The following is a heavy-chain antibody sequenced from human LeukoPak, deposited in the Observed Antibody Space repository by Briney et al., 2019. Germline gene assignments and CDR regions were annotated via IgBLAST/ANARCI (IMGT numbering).Heavy chain of an antibody. CDR1: GYTFTGYY. CDR3: ARVLWNGDYPRFDY. D-gene: IGHD4-17*01. CDR2: INPNSGGT. V-gene: IGHV1-2*02. J-gene: IGHJ4*02. Sequence: ASVKVSCKASGYTFTGYYMHWVRQAPGQGLEWMGWINPNSGGTNYAQKFQGRVTMTRDTSISTAYMELSRLRSDDTAVYYCARVLWNGDYPRFDYWGQGTLVTVSS.